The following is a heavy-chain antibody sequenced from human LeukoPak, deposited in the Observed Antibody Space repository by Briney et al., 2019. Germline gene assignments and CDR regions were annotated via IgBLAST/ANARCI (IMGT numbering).Heavy chain of an antibody. Sequence: GGSLRLSCAASGFTFSSYSMNWVRQAPGKGLEWVSRISWNTGNKDYADSVKGRFTISRDNDKNSLFLQMNSLRPEDTALYYCVKGTTFDAFDMWGQGTMVIVFS. CDR2: ISWNTGNK. D-gene: IGHD3-16*01. V-gene: IGHV3-9*01. J-gene: IGHJ3*02. CDR3: VKGTTFDAFDM. CDR1: GFTFSSYS.